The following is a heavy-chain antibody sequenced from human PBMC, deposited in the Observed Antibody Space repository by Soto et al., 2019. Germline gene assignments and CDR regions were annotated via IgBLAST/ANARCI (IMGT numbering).Heavy chain of an antibody. CDR3: ARDRNYPRDQFDN. J-gene: IGHJ4*02. CDR1: GFTFSSYA. Sequence: PGGSLRLSCAASGFTFSSYAMSWVRQAPGRGPEWVSAIGGDGSTWYADSVRGRFTISRDNSKNTVYVQMNSLRAEDTAIYYCARDRNYPRDQFDNWGQGILVTVSS. CDR2: IGGDGST. V-gene: IGHV3-23*01. D-gene: IGHD2-2*01.